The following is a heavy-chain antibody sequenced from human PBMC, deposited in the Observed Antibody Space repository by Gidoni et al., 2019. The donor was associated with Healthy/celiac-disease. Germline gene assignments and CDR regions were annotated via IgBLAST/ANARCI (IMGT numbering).Heavy chain of an antibody. CDR3: AKPYYYDSSGYYIWGWFDP. CDR1: GFTFSSYA. V-gene: IGHV3-23*01. CDR2: ISGSGGST. D-gene: IGHD3-22*01. J-gene: IGHJ5*02. Sequence: EVQLLESGGGLVQPGGSLRLSCAASGFTFSSYAMRWVRQAPGKGLEWVSAISGSGGSTYYADSVKGRFTISRDNSKNTLYLQMNSLRAEDTAVYYCAKPYYYDSSGYYIWGWFDPWGQGTLVTVSS.